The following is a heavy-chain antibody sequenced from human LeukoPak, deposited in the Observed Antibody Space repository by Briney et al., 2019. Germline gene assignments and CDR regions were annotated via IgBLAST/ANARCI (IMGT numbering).Heavy chain of an antibody. CDR3: ASLGMATPTGDDY. CDR1: GFTFSSYW. J-gene: IGHJ4*02. Sequence: GGSLRLSCAASGFTFSSYWMSWVRQAPGKGLEWVANIKQDGSEKYYVDSVKGRFIISRDNAKNSLYLQMNSLRAEDTAVYYCASLGMATPTGDDYWGQGTLVTVS. CDR2: IKQDGSEK. V-gene: IGHV3-7*01. D-gene: IGHD5-24*01.